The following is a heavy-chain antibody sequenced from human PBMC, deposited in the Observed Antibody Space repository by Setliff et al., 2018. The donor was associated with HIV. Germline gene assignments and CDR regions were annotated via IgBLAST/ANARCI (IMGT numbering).Heavy chain of an antibody. CDR3: ARVGERWLQFYYFDN. CDR1: GYTFTSYY. V-gene: IGHV1-46*04. Sequence: ASVKVSCKAFGYTFTSYYIHWMRQAPGQGLEWMGVINPRGGSTSYAQVLQGRVTMTRATFTGTVYMELSSLRSEDTAVYYCARVGERWLQFYYFDNWGQGTLVTVSS. CDR2: INPRGGST. D-gene: IGHD5-12*01. J-gene: IGHJ4*02.